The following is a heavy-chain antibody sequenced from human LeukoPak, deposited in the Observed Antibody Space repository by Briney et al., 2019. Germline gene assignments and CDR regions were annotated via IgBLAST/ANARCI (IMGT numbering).Heavy chain of an antibody. V-gene: IGHV1-18*01. CDR3: ARDVRGKQLRRTNWFDP. Sequence: ASVKVSCKASGYTFTSYVISWVRQAPGQGLEWMGWISAYNGNTNYAQKLQGRVTMTTDTSTSTAYMELRSLRSDDTAVYYCARDVRGKQLRRTNWFDPWGQGTLVTVSS. CDR2: ISAYNGNT. CDR1: GYTFTSYV. J-gene: IGHJ5*02. D-gene: IGHD2-2*01.